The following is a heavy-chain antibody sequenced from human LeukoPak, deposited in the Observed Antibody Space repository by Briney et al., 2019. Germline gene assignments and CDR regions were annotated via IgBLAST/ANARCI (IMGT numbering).Heavy chain of an antibody. CDR2: IYYSGRT. CDR1: GGSLTSYC. Sequence: SETLSLTCTVSGGSLTSYCWSWIRQPPGRGLEWIGFIYYSGRTNYNPSLKSRVAISVDTSKNQFSLKLTSVTAADTAVYYCARVRNNYDSSGYYALDYWGQGTLVTVSS. CDR3: ARVRNNYDSSGYYALDY. J-gene: IGHJ4*02. V-gene: IGHV4-59*01. D-gene: IGHD3-22*01.